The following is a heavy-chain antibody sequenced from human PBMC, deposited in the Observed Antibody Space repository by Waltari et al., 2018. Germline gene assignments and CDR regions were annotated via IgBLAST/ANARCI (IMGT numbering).Heavy chain of an antibody. D-gene: IGHD3-3*01. CDR1: GYSFTSYW. CDR3: ARRGTKGYDFWSGAWFDP. J-gene: IGHJ5*02. CDR2: IYPCDPDT. Sequence: EVQLVQSGAEVKKPGESLTISCMDSGYSFTSYWIGWVRQLPGNGLEWMGIIYPCDPDTRYSPSYQGQGTISADKSISTAYLQWRSLKASDTAMYYCARRGTKGYDFWSGAWFDPWGQGTLVTVSS. V-gene: IGHV5-51*01.